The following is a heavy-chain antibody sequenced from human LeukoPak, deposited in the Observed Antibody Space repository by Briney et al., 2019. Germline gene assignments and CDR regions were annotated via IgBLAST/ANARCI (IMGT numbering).Heavy chain of an antibody. D-gene: IGHD2-2*01. CDR3: ARAPSAAIRGGRYFQH. Sequence: GASVKVSCKASGYTFTSYDINWVRQATGQGLEWMGWMNPNSGNTGYAQKFQGRVTITRNTSISTAYMELSSLRSEDTAVYYCARAPSAAIRGGRYFQHWGQGTLVTVSS. CDR1: GYTFTSYD. V-gene: IGHV1-8*01. J-gene: IGHJ1*01. CDR2: MNPNSGNT.